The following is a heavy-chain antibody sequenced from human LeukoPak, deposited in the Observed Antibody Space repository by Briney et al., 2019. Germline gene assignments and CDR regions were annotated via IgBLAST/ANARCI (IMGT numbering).Heavy chain of an antibody. CDR3: ARVSGIQLWSFDY. D-gene: IGHD5-18*01. CDR1: GGSISSSSYY. V-gene: IGHV4-39*07. Sequence: PSETLSLTCTVSGGSISSSSYYWGWIRQPPGKGLEWIGSIYYSGSTYYNPSLKSRVTISVDTSKNQFSLKLSSVTAADTAVYYCARVSGIQLWSFDYWGQGTLVTVSA. J-gene: IGHJ4*02. CDR2: IYYSGST.